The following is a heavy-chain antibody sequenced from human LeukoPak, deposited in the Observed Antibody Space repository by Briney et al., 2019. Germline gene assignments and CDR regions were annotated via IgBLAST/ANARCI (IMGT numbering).Heavy chain of an antibody. J-gene: IGHJ4*02. CDR2: IYSGDST. D-gene: IGHD2-15*01. CDR3: ARDLRGGNFDY. V-gene: IGHV3-53*04. CDR1: GFTVSTNY. Sequence: GGSLRLSCAASGFTVSTNYMSWVRQAPGKGLEWVSVIYSGDSTYYSDSVKGRFTISRHSSKNTLYLQMNSLRAEDTAVYYCARDLRGGNFDYWGQGTLVTVSS.